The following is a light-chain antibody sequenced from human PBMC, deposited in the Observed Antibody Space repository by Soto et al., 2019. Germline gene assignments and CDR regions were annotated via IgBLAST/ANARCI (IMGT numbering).Light chain of an antibody. CDR3: QQYKTYPLT. V-gene: IGKV1-5*03. CDR1: QSISTW. Sequence: DIQMTQSPSTLSASVGDRVTITCRASQSISTWLAWYQQKAGKAPKLLIYKASSLEGGVPSRFSGSGSGTEFNITIISLQPDDFATYYCQQYKTYPLTFGGGTTVDIK. CDR2: KAS. J-gene: IGKJ4*01.